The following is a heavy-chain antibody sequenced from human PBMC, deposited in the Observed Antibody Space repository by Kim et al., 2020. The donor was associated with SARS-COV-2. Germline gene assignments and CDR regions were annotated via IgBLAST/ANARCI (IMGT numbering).Heavy chain of an antibody. CDR3: ARDEGDYDPDSYWYFDL. CDR1: GFTFSSYW. V-gene: IGHV3-7*01. Sequence: GGSLRLSCAASGFTFSSYWMSWVRQAPGKGLEWVANIKQDGSEKYYVDSVKGRFTISRDNAKNSLYLQMNSLRAEDTAVYYCARDEGDYDPDSYWYFDLWGRGTLVTVSS. J-gene: IGHJ2*01. CDR2: IKQDGSEK. D-gene: IGHD4-17*01.